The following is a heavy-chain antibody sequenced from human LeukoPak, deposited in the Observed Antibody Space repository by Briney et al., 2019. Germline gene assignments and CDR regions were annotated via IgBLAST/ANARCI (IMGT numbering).Heavy chain of an antibody. Sequence: ASVKVSCKTSGYTFTDFYIHWVRQAPGQGLQWVGWIHPNTGDAAYAQKFQGRVTMTRDRSISTVHMDLGSLTSDDTALYYCAXXXXXXXXTTDFAFDFWGQGTTVTVSS. J-gene: IGHJ3*01. V-gene: IGHV1-2*02. CDR1: GYTFTDFY. CDR2: IHPNTGDA. CDR3: AXXXXXXXXTTDFAFDF. D-gene: IGHD4-17*01.